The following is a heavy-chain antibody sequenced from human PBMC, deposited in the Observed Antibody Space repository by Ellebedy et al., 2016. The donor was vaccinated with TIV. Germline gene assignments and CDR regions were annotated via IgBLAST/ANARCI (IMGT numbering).Heavy chain of an antibody. CDR3: AQTNWGSGGFYGMDV. Sequence: GGSLRLSCAASGLTFSSYAMTWVRQAPGKGLEWVSAISGSGSNTHYADSLKDRFTVSRDNSKNTLYLQVDSLRAEDTAVYYCAQTNWGSGGFYGMDVWGQGTTVTVSS. CDR1: GLTFSSYA. CDR2: ISGSGSNT. V-gene: IGHV3-23*01. J-gene: IGHJ6*02. D-gene: IGHD7-27*01.